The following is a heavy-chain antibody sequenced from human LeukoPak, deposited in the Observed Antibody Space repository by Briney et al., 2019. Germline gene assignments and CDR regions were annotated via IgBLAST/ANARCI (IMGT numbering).Heavy chain of an antibody. V-gene: IGHV1-18*01. CDR3: ARRGLNYGGNSLFDY. D-gene: IGHD4-23*01. J-gene: IGHJ4*02. CDR1: GYTFTSYG. Sequence: ASVKVSCKASGYTFTSYGISWVRQAPGQGLEWMGWISAYNGNTNYAQKLQGRVTMTTDTSTSTAYMELRRLRSDDTAVYYCARRGLNYGGNSLFDYWGQGTLVTVSS. CDR2: ISAYNGNT.